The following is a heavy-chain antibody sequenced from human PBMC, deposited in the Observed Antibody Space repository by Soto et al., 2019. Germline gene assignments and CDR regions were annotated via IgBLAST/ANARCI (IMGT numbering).Heavy chain of an antibody. V-gene: IGHV3-33*01. CDR3: AREDHVRGHYYGMDV. CDR2: IWYDGSNK. Sequence: PGGSLRLSCAASGFTFSSYGMHWVRQAPGKGLEWVAVIWYDGSNKYYADSVKGRFTISRDNSKNTLYLQMNSLRAEDTAVYYCAREDHVRGHYYGMDVWGQGTTVTVSS. J-gene: IGHJ6*02. CDR1: GFTFSSYG.